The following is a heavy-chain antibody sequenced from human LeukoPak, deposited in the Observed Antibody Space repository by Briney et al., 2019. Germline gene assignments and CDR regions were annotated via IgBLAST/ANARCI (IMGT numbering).Heavy chain of an antibody. CDR2: INPNSGGT. V-gene: IGHV1-2*02. CDR1: GYTFTGYY. J-gene: IGHJ6*03. CDR3: ARGRRIAARRYYYYYMDV. Sequence: ASVKVSCKASGYTFTGYYMHWVRQAPGQGLEWMGWINPNSGGTNYAQKFQGRVTMTRDTSISTAYMELSSLRSEDTAVYYCARGRRIAARRYYYYYMDVWGKGTTVIISS. D-gene: IGHD6-6*01.